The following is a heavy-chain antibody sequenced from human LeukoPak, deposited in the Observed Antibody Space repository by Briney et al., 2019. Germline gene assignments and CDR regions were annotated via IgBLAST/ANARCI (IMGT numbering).Heavy chain of an antibody. CDR3: AKDRDYYGSGSSYFDY. J-gene: IGHJ4*02. Sequence: PGGSLRLSCAASGFTFSSYAMSWVRQAPGKGLEWVSAISGSGGGTYYADSVKGRFTISRDNSKNTLYLQMNSLRAEDTAVYYCAKDRDYYGSGSSYFDYWGQGTLVTVSS. CDR2: ISGSGGGT. D-gene: IGHD3-10*01. V-gene: IGHV3-23*01. CDR1: GFTFSSYA.